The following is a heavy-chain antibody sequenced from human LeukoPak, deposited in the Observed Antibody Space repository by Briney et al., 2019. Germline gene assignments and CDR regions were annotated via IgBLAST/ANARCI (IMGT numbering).Heavy chain of an antibody. J-gene: IGHJ4*02. Sequence: GESLKISCKGSGYSFTNYWIGCVRQIPGKGLEWGEIIHRGDSDTRYSPSFQGPVTISAYKSISTAYLQWSSLKASATAMYYCARLPRAAADYWGQGTLVTVSS. CDR3: ARLPRAAADY. V-gene: IGHV5-51*01. D-gene: IGHD6-13*01. CDR2: IHRGDSDT. CDR1: GYSFTNYW.